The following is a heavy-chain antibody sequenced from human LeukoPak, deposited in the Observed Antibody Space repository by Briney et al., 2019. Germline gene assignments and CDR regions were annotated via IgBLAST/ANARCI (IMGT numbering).Heavy chain of an antibody. CDR2: ISGDGGST. CDR3: AKGSTMVRGVIPFDY. J-gene: IGHJ4*02. CDR1: GFTFDDYA. D-gene: IGHD3-10*01. V-gene: IGHV3-43*02. Sequence: GGSLRLSCAASGFTFDDYAMHWVRQAPGKGLEWVSLISGDGGSTYYADSVKGRFTISRDNSKNFLYLQMNSLRTEDTALYYCAKGSTMVRGVIPFDYWGQGTLVTVSS.